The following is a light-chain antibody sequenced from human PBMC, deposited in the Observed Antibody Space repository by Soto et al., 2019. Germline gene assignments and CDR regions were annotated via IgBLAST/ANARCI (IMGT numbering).Light chain of an antibody. CDR1: SSDVGGYNY. CDR3: SSYTSNNTLEEV. CDR2: AVS. Sequence: QSALTQPASVSGSPGQSITISCTGTSSDVGGYNYVSWYQQHPDKAPKLMIFAVSDRPSGVANRFSGSKSGNTASLTISGVQAEDEADYYCSSYTSNNTLEEVFGGGTKLTVL. J-gene: IGLJ2*01. V-gene: IGLV2-14*03.